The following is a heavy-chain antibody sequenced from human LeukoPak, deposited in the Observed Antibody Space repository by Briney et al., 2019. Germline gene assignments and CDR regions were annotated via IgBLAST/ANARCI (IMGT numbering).Heavy chain of an antibody. CDR3: ARDASIAAAGTVY. CDR1: GFTFSSYS. CDR2: ISSSSSYI. V-gene: IGHV3-21*01. D-gene: IGHD6-13*01. J-gene: IGHJ4*02. Sequence: GGSLRLSCAASGFTFSSYSMNWVRQAPGKGLEWVSSISSSSSYIYYADSVKGRFTIPRDNAKNSLYLQMNSLRAEDTAVYYCARDASIAAAGTVYWGQGTLVTVSS.